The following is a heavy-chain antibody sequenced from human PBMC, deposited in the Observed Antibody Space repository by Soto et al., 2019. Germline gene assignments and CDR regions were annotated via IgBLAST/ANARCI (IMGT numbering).Heavy chain of an antibody. D-gene: IGHD6-19*01. J-gene: IGHJ4*02. CDR1: SGSFSDYY. CDR3: ASSAYSSGWYTG. V-gene: IGHV4-34*01. Sequence: QVQLQQWGAGLLKPSETLSVTCAVYSGSFSDYYWSWIRQPPGKGLEWIGEINHSGSTNYISSLQSRVTISVETSKTQFSLKLSSVTAADTAVYYCASSAYSSGWYTGWGQGTLVTVSS. CDR2: INHSGST.